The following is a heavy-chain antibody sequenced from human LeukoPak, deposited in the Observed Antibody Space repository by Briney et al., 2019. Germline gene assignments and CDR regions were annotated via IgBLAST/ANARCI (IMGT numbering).Heavy chain of an antibody. Sequence: GASVKVSCKASGYTFTIYDINWVRQAPGQGLEWVGWMNPNNGGTVYAQKFQGRVTMTRDTSTGTSYMELNSLRSEDTAVYYCARGAIFGVTPRGYGMDVWGQGTTVTV. V-gene: IGHV1-8*01. CDR2: MNPNNGGT. CDR1: GYTFTIYD. CDR3: ARGAIFGVTPRGYGMDV. J-gene: IGHJ6*02. D-gene: IGHD3-3*01.